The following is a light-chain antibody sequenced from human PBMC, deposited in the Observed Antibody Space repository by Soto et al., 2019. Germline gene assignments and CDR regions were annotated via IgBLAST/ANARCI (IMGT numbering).Light chain of an antibody. CDR1: HSVDSSY. V-gene: IGKV3-20*01. J-gene: IGKJ4*01. CDR2: ETS. Sequence: EVVLTQSPGALSLSPGESATLSCRASHSVDSSYFAWYQQRPGQAPRFLIYETSSRATGIPDRFSGSGSGTGFTLTVSRLEPEDFAVYFCQQYGSYPLTFGGGTKVEIK. CDR3: QQYGSYPLT.